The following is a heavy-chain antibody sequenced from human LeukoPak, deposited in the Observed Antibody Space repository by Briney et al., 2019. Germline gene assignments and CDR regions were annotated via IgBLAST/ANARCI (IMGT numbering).Heavy chain of an antibody. Sequence: GGSLRLSCAASGFTFSSYAMSWVRQAPGKGLEWVSAISGSGGSTYYADSVKGRFTISRDNSKNTLYLQMNSLRAEDTAVYYCAKALEMATIRGGFDYWGQGTLVTVSS. D-gene: IGHD5-24*01. CDR3: AKALEMATIRGGFDY. J-gene: IGHJ4*02. V-gene: IGHV3-23*01. CDR1: GFTFSSYA. CDR2: ISGSGGST.